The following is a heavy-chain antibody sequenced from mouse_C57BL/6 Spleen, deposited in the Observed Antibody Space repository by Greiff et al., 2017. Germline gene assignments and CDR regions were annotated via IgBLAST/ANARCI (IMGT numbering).Heavy chain of an antibody. CDR3: ARSNITTVVAFDY. Sequence: QVQLKESGPELVKPGASVKISCKASGYAFSSSWMTWVKQRPGKGLEWIGRIYPGDGDTNYNGKFKGKATLTADKSSSTAYMQLSSLTSEDSAVYYCARSNITTVVAFDYWGQGTTLTVSS. V-gene: IGHV1-82*01. J-gene: IGHJ2*01. CDR1: GYAFSSSW. D-gene: IGHD1-1*01. CDR2: IYPGDGDT.